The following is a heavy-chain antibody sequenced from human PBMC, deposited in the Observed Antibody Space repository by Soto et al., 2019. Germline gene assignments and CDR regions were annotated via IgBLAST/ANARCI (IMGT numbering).Heavy chain of an antibody. D-gene: IGHD6-6*01. CDR2: IYYSGST. Sequence: LSLTLTFSGGSVSSGSYYLSWIRQPPGKGLEWVGYIYYSGSTNHNPSLKSRVTISVDTSKNQFSLKLSSVTAADTAVYYCARGKLGYNWFDPWGQGTLVTVYS. J-gene: IGHJ5*02. V-gene: IGHV4-61*01. CDR1: GGSVSSGSYY. CDR3: ARGKLGYNWFDP.